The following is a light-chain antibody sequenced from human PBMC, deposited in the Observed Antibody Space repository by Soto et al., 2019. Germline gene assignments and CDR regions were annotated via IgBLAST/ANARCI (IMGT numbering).Light chain of an antibody. CDR2: DVS. V-gene: IGLV2-11*01. Sequence: QSALTQPRSVSGSPGQSVTISCTGTSGDVGYYNYVSWYQQHPGKAPKPMIYDVSKRPSGVPDRFSGSKSGSTASLTIAGLRAEDEAHYFCSAYAGTSSFVLFGGGTKVTLL. J-gene: IGLJ2*01. CDR1: SGDVGYYNY. CDR3: SAYAGTSSFVL.